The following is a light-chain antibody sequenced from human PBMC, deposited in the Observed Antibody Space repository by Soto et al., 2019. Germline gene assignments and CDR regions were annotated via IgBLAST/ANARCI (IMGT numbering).Light chain of an antibody. CDR1: QGINNY. V-gene: IGKV1-9*01. J-gene: IGKJ5*01. Sequence: DIQLTQSPSFLSASVGDRVTITCRASQGINNYLAWYQQKPGKAPNLLIYLASTLQSGVPSRFSGSGSGTEFTLTINSLQPEDLGTYYCQQLFSFPPTFGQGTRPEIK. CDR2: LAS. CDR3: QQLFSFPPT.